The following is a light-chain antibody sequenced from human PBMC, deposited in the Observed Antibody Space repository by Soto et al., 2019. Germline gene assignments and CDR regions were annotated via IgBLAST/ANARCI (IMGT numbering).Light chain of an antibody. CDR1: QSVSSY. V-gene: IGKV3-20*01. Sequence: EIVLTQSPATLSLSPAETATLSCSASQSVSSYSACHQQNPGQARRLLFYDAYSSATGIPDSFSGGASGTFFPLTIRRLEPEDFALYYCKQFSSYPLSVGGGTKVDI. CDR2: DAY. CDR3: KQFSSYPLS. J-gene: IGKJ4*01.